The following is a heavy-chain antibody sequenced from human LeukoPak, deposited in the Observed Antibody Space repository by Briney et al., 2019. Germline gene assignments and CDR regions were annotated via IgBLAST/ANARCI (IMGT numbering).Heavy chain of an antibody. CDR3: ARSLRFGEFSDY. J-gene: IGHJ4*02. CDR1: GGTFSSYA. Sequence: SVKVSCKASGGTFSSYAISWVRQAPGQGLQWMGGIIPIFGTANYAQKFQGRVTITADESTSTAYMELSSLRSEDTAVYYCARSLRFGEFSDYWGQGTLVTVSS. CDR2: IIPIFGTA. V-gene: IGHV1-69*13. D-gene: IGHD3-10*01.